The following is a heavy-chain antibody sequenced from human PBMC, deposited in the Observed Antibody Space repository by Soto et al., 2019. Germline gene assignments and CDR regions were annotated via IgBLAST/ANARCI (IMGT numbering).Heavy chain of an antibody. D-gene: IGHD2-2*01. V-gene: IGHV3-23*01. J-gene: IGHJ6*02. CDR1: GFTLSDHY. Sequence: GSLRLSCAGSGFTLSDHYIDWVRQAPGKGLEWVSIISGSAGRTYYADSVKGRFSISRDNSKNTLYLQMNSLRAEDTALYYCAKVTSARVFYFGLDVWGQGISVTVSS. CDR3: AKVTSARVFYFGLDV. CDR2: ISGSAGRT.